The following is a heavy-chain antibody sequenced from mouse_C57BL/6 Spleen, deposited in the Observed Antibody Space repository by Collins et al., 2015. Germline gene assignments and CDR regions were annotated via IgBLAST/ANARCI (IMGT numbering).Heavy chain of an antibody. CDR1: GYTFTSYW. D-gene: IGHD2-1*01. J-gene: IGHJ1*03. V-gene: IGHV1-5*01. CDR3: TLYYDWYFDV. CDR2: IYPGNSDT. Sequence: EVQLQQSGTVLARPGASVKMSCKTSGYTFTSYWMHWVKQRPGQGLEWIGAIYPGNSDTSYNQKFKGKAKLTAVTSASTAYMELGSLTNEDSAVYYCTLYYDWYFDVWGTGTTVTVSS.